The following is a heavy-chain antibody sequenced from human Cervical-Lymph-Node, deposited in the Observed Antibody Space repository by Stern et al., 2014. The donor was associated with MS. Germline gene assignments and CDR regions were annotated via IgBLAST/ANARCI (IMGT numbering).Heavy chain of an antibody. D-gene: IGHD3-10*01. CDR1: GGTFSSYT. J-gene: IGHJ6*02. CDR3: ARDDYYGSYGMDV. CDR2: IIPILGIA. Sequence: QMQLVQSGAEVKKPGSSVKVSCKASGGTFSSYTISWVRQAPGQGLEWMGRIIPILGIANYAQKVQCRVTITADKSTSTAYMELSSLRSEDTAVYYCARDDYYGSYGMDVWGQGTTVTVSS. V-gene: IGHV1-69*09.